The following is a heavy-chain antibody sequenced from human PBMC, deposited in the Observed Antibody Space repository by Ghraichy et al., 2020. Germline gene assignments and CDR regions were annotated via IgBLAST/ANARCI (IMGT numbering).Heavy chain of an antibody. Sequence: SVKVSCKASGGTFSSYAISWVRQAPGQGLEWMGGIIPIFGTANYAQKFQGRVTITADESTSTAYMELSSLRSEDTAVYYCARAHDGNLPLHYYFDYWGQGTLVTVSS. CDR2: IIPIFGTA. CDR1: GGTFSSYA. V-gene: IGHV1-69*13. CDR3: ARAHDGNLPLHYYFDY. J-gene: IGHJ4*02. D-gene: IGHD3-22*01.